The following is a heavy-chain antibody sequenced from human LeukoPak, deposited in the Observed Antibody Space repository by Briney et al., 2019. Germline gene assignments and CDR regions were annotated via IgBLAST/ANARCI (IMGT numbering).Heavy chain of an antibody. J-gene: IGHJ3*02. Sequence: SETLSLTCAVYGGSFSGYYWSWIRQPPGKGLEWIGEINHSGSTNYNPSLKSRVTISVDTSKNQFSLKLSSVTAADTAVYYCARVRPVIMITFGAFDIWGQGTMVTVSS. V-gene: IGHV4-34*01. CDR3: ARVRPVIMITFGAFDI. D-gene: IGHD3-16*01. CDR1: GGSFSGYY. CDR2: INHSGST.